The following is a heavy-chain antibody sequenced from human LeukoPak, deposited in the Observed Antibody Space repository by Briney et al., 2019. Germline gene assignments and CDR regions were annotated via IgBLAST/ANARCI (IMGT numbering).Heavy chain of an antibody. CDR3: AKTSLSDPSGHYYYMDV. V-gene: IGHV3-23*01. CDR2: ISGSGGST. D-gene: IGHD3-3*01. Sequence: GGSLRLSCAASGFTFSSDAMSWVRQAPGKGLEWVSAISGSGGSTYYADSVKARFTISRDNSQNTVSLQLNNLRIEDTALYYCAKTSLSDPSGHYYYMDVWGKGTTVTVSS. CDR1: GFTFSSDA. J-gene: IGHJ6*03.